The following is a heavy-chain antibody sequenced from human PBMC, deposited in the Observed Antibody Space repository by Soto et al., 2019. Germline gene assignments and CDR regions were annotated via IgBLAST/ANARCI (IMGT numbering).Heavy chain of an antibody. V-gene: IGHV4-34*01. CDR1: GGSFSGYY. J-gene: IGHJ3*02. CDR2: INHSGST. CDR3: ARDRGFGDAFDI. Sequence: SETLSLTCAVYGGSFSGYYWSWIRQPPGKGLEWIGEINHSGSTNYNPSLKSRVTISVDTSKNQFSLELSSLRSEDTAVYYCARDRGFGDAFDIWGQGTMVTVSS. D-gene: IGHD3-16*01.